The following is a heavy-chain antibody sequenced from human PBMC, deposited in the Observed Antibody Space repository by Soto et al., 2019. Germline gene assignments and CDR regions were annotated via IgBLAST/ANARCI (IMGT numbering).Heavy chain of an antibody. CDR3: AREHRITGTTGSRLGWFDP. D-gene: IGHD1-7*01. CDR1: GGSFSGYY. J-gene: IGHJ5*02. V-gene: IGHV4-34*01. Sequence: SETLSLTCAVYGGSFSGYYWSWIRQPPGKGLEWIGEINHSGGTNYNPSLKSRVTISVDTSKNQFSLKLSSVTAADTAVYYCAREHRITGTTGSRLGWFDPWGQGTLVTVSS. CDR2: INHSGGT.